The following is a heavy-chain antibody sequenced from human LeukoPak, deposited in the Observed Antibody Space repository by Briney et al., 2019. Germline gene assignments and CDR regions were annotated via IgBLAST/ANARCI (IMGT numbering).Heavy chain of an antibody. CDR1: GFTFSSYS. D-gene: IGHD5-12*01. J-gene: IGHJ4*02. Sequence: GGSLRLSCAASGFTFSSYSMSWVRQAPGKGLEWVSSISSSSSYIYYADSVKGRFTISRDNAKNSLYLQMNSLRAEDTAVYYCASNVATLGYWGQGTLVTVSS. CDR3: ASNVATLGY. V-gene: IGHV3-21*01. CDR2: ISSSSSYI.